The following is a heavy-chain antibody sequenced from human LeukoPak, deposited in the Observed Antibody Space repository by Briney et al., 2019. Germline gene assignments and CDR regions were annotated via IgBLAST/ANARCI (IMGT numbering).Heavy chain of an antibody. D-gene: IGHD6-13*01. CDR3: AKGNGKAAAGSVVDY. CDR1: GYTFRHYS. CDR2: ISSTGDYI. V-gene: IGHV3-21*04. J-gene: IGHJ4*02. Sequence: PGGSLRLSCAASGYTFRHYSVNWVRQAPGKGLEWVSSISSTGDYIYYADSVKGRFTISRDNSKNTLYLQMNSLRPDDTAVYYCAKGNGKAAAGSVVDYWGQGTLVTVSS.